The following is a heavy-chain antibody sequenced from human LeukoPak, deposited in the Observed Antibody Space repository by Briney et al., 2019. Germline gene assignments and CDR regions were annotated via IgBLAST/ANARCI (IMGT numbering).Heavy chain of an antibody. D-gene: IGHD6-19*01. CDR3: ATTEYNTGWYAY. J-gene: IGHJ4*02. V-gene: IGHV4-39*01. Sequence: PSETLSLTRTVSGGSISSSTYYWGWIRQTPGKGLEWVATVYHTGSTYYNPSLESRLTISVDTSKNQFSLKVRSVTAADTAVYFCATTEYNTGWYAYWGQGTLVTASS. CDR2: VYHTGST. CDR1: GGSISSSTYY.